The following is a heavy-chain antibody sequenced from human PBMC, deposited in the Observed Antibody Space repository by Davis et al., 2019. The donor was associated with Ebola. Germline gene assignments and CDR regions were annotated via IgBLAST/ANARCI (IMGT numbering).Heavy chain of an antibody. CDR3: ARYSGYGWYFDY. J-gene: IGHJ4*02. CDR2: IYYSGST. V-gene: IGHV4-59*01. Sequence: SETLSLTCTVSGGSISSYYWSWIRQPPGKGLEWIGYIYYSGSTNYNPSLKSRVTISVDTFKNQFSLKLSSVTAADTAVYYCARYSGYGWYFDYWGQGTLVTVSS. CDR1: GGSISSYY. D-gene: IGHD5-12*01.